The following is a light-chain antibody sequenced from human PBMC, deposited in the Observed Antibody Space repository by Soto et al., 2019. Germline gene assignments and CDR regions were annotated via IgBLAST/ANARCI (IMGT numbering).Light chain of an antibody. Sequence: EIVMTQSPATLSLSPGERATLSCRASQRISSAYLAWYQQKPGQAPRLLIYGASSRATGIPDRFSGSGSRTDFTLTINRLEPEDFAVYSCQQRTNWPITFGQGTRLEIK. J-gene: IGKJ5*01. CDR1: QRISSAY. CDR2: GAS. CDR3: QQRTNWPIT. V-gene: IGKV3D-20*02.